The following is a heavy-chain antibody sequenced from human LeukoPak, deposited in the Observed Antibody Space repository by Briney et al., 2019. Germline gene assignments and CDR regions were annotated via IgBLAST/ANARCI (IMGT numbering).Heavy chain of an antibody. V-gene: IGHV4-34*01. J-gene: IGHJ5*02. D-gene: IGHD1-1*01. CDR3: ATLTTPGWFNP. Sequence: PSETLSLTCAVYGGSFSGYYWNWIRQPPGKGLEWIGEINHSGSTNYNPSLKSRVTISVDTSKNQFSLKLSSVTAADTAVYYCATLTTPGWFNPWGQGTLVTVSS. CDR1: GGSFSGYY. CDR2: INHSGST.